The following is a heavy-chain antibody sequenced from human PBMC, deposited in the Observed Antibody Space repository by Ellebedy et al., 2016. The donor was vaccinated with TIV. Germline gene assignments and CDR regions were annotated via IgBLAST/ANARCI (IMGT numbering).Heavy chain of an antibody. D-gene: IGHD5-18*01. J-gene: IGHJ1*01. V-gene: IGHV4-34*01. CDR2: INHSGSP. CDR1: GGSFTRYY. Sequence: SETLSLTXAVYGGSFTRYYWSWIRQHPGKGLEWIGEINHSGSPNYNPSLKSRVTISVDRSKNQFSLNPSSVTAADTAVYYCARGRGSSYDLPLQHWGPGPPVTVSP. CDR3: ARGRGSSYDLPLQH.